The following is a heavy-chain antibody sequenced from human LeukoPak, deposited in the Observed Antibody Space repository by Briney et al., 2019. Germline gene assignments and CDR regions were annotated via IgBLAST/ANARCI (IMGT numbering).Heavy chain of an antibody. CDR1: GNYW. V-gene: IGHV3-74*01. CDR3: AREYNGGPKQTDAFDI. CDR2: VNSDGSWT. D-gene: IGHD2-8*01. Sequence: GGSLRLSCAASGNYWMHWVRQAPGKGLVWVSHVNSDGSWTSHADSVKGRFTISRDNAKNTLYLQMNSLRTEDTAVYYCAREYNGGPKQTDAFDIWGQGTMVTVSS. J-gene: IGHJ3*02.